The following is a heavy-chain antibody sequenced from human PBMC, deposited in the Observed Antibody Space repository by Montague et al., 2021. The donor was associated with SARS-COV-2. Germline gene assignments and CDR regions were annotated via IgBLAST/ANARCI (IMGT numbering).Heavy chain of an antibody. Sequence: SETLSLTCAVSGASVGSSDWGWIRQSPGQGLEWIGYFYSVGSTDYIPSLRSRATIAIYTSKNQFSLKVRSVTAADTDVYYCARETMTAAAFDIWGQGTMVTVSS. CDR2: FYSVGST. D-gene: IGHD1-14*01. CDR1: GASVGSSD. V-gene: IGHV4-59*02. J-gene: IGHJ3*02. CDR3: ARETMTAAAFDI.